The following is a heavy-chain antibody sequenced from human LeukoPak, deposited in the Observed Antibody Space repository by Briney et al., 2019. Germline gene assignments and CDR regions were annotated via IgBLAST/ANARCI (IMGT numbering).Heavy chain of an antibody. V-gene: IGHV3-21*01. Sequence: GGSLRLSCAASRFTFSGYNMNWVRQAPGKGLEWVSSITSTGTYTLYADSVKGRFTISRDNAKNSLYLQMNSLRAEDTAIYYCARDPYSGSYGDSYYYYMDVWGKGTTVTISS. CDR3: ARDPYSGSYGDSYYYYMDV. CDR2: ITSTGTYT. CDR1: RFTFSGYN. D-gene: IGHD1-26*01. J-gene: IGHJ6*03.